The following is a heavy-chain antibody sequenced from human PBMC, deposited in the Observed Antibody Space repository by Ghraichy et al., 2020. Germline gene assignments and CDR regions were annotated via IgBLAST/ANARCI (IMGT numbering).Heavy chain of an antibody. CDR2: IKQDGSEK. CDR3: ARDRGGSARSYYFDY. D-gene: IGHD3-16*01. V-gene: IGHV3-7*01. J-gene: IGHJ4*02. Sequence: GGSLRLSCAASGFTFSSYWMSWVRQAPGKGLEWVANIKQDGSEKYYVDSVKGRFTISRDNAKNSLYLQMNSLRAEDTAVYYCARDRGGSARSYYFDYWGQGTLVTVSS. CDR1: GFTFSSYW.